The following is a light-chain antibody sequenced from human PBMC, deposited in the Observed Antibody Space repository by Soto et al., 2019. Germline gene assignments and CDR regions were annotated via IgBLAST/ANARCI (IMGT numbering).Light chain of an antibody. CDR3: QQYNNWPPLT. Sequence: EIVMTQSPATLSVSPGERATLSCRASHSVSSNLAWYQQKPGQAPRLLIYGASTRATGIPGRFSGSGSGTEFTLTISSLQSEDFAVYYCQQYNNWPPLTFGQGTKLEIK. V-gene: IGKV3-15*01. CDR2: GAS. J-gene: IGKJ2*01. CDR1: HSVSSN.